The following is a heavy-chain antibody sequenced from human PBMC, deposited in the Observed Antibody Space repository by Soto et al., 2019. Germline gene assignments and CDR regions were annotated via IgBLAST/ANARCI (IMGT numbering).Heavy chain of an antibody. CDR2: ISGSGGST. J-gene: IGHJ5*02. Sequence: SGGSLRLSCAASGFTFSSYAMSWVRQAPGKGLEWVSAISGSGGSTYYADSVKGRFTISRDNSKNTLYLQMNSLRAEDTAVYYCAKDLIVVVVAALAEFDPWGQGTLVTVSS. CDR3: AKDLIVVVVAALAEFDP. D-gene: IGHD2-15*01. V-gene: IGHV3-23*01. CDR1: GFTFSSYA.